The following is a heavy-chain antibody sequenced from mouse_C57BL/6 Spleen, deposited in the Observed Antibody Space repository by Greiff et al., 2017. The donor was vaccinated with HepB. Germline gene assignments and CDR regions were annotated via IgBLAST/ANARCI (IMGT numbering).Heavy chain of an antibody. CDR2: IDPETGGT. CDR3: TRMGLPVSWFAY. CDR1: GYTFTDYE. Sequence: VQLQQSGAELVRPGASVTLSCKASGYTFTDYEMHWVKQTPVHGLEWIGAIDPETGGTAYNQKFKGKAILTADKSSSTAYMELRSLTSEDSAVYYCTRMGLPVSWFAYWGQGTLVTVSA. V-gene: IGHV1-15*01. J-gene: IGHJ3*01.